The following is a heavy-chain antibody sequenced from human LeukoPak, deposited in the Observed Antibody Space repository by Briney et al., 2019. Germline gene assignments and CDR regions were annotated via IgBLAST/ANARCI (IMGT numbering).Heavy chain of an antibody. CDR3: ARRLYSGSSYGDFDY. D-gene: IGHD1-26*01. CDR2: IYPGDSDT. CDR1: GYTFTSYW. V-gene: IGHV5-51*01. J-gene: IGHJ4*02. Sequence: GESLQISCKGSGYTFTSYWIGWVRQMPGKGLEWMGFIYPGDSDTRYSPSFQGQVTISADKSISTAYLQWNSLKASDTGMYYCARRLYSGSSYGDFDYWGQGTLVTVSS.